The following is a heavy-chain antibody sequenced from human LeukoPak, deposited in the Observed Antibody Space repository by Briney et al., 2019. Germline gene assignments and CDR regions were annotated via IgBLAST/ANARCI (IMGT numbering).Heavy chain of an antibody. Sequence: SETLSLTCAVYGGSFSGYYWSWIRQPPGKGLEWIGEINHSGSTNYNPSLKSRVTISVDTSKNQFSLKLSSVTAADTAVYYCARVGLGIGWYSDLWGRGTLVTVFS. J-gene: IGHJ2*01. D-gene: IGHD3/OR15-3a*01. V-gene: IGHV4-34*01. CDR3: ARVGLGIGWYSDL. CDR2: INHSGST. CDR1: GGSFSGYY.